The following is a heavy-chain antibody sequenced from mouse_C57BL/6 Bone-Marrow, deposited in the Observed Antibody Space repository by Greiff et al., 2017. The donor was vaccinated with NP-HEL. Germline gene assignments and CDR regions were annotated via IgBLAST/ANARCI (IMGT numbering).Heavy chain of an antibody. V-gene: IGHV5-9*01. Sequence: EVKLVESGGGLVKPGGSLKLSCAASGFTFSSYTMSWVRQTPEKRLEWVATISGGGGNTYYPDSVKGRFNISRDNAKNTLYLQMSSLRSEDTALYYCARRGYGSSPFAYWGQGTLVTVSA. D-gene: IGHD1-1*01. CDR3: ARRGYGSSPFAY. CDR2: ISGGGGNT. CDR1: GFTFSSYT. J-gene: IGHJ3*01.